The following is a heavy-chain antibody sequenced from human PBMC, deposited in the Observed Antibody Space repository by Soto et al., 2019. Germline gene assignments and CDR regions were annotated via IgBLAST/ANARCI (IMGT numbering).Heavy chain of an antibody. D-gene: IGHD7-27*01. CDR2: INWNSDKV. CDR3: AKDLTHSDYYYFGLDL. Sequence: GGTLRLSCAASGFTFGDFAMHWVRQAPGKGLEWVAGINWNSDKVDYADSVKGRFTISRDNAKNSLYLQMNSLRPEDTALYYCAKDLTHSDYYYFGLDLWGQGTTVTVSS. CDR1: GFTFGDFA. V-gene: IGHV3-9*01. J-gene: IGHJ6*02.